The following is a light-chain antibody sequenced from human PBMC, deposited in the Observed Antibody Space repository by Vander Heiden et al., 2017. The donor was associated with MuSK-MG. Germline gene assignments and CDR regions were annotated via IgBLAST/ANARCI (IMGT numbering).Light chain of an antibody. CDR2: AAS. V-gene: IGKV1-39*01. Sequence: DIQMTHSPSSLSASVGDRVTITCRASQSISSYLNWYQQKPGKAPKLLIYAASSLQSGVPSRFSGSGSGTDFTLTISRLQPEDFATYYCQQSDSTPGTFGQGTKVEIK. CDR3: QQSDSTPGT. J-gene: IGKJ1*01. CDR1: QSISSY.